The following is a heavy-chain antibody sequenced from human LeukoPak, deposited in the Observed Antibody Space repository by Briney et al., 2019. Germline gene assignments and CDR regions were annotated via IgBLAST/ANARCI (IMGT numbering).Heavy chain of an antibody. J-gene: IGHJ4*02. V-gene: IGHV3-30*18. D-gene: IGHD4-17*01. Sequence: GGSLRLSCAASGFTFSIYGMHWVRQAPGKGLEWVAVISYDGSNRYYADSVKGRFTISRDNSKNTLYLQMNSLRAEDTAVYYCAKPIMTTVTTLGLYFDYWGQGALVTVSS. CDR1: GFTFSIYG. CDR3: AKPIMTTVTTLGLYFDY. CDR2: ISYDGSNR.